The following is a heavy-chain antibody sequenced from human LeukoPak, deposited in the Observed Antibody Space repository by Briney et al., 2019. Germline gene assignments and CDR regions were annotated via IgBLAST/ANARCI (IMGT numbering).Heavy chain of an antibody. CDR1: GGTFSSYA. V-gene: IGHV1-69*01. CDR2: IIPIFGTA. D-gene: IGHD3-9*01. Sequence: SVKVSCKASGGTFSSYAISWVRQAPGQGLEWMGGIIPIFGTANYAQKFQGRVTITADESTSTAYMELSSLRSEDTAVYYCARDLHPSDWLYFEYAFDIWGQGTMVTVSS. J-gene: IGHJ3*02. CDR3: ARDLHPSDWLYFEYAFDI.